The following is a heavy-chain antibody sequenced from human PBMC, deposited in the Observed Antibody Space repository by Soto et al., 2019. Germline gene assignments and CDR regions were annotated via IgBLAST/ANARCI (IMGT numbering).Heavy chain of an antibody. CDR2: ITHSGST. Sequence: WETLSLTCAVYGESFSGYYWSWIRQPPGKGLEWIGDITHSGSTNYNPSLKSRVTISIDTSKNQFSLKLSSVTAADTALYYCARKLGITGTTWYFDYWGQGTLVTVSS. D-gene: IGHD1-7*01. J-gene: IGHJ4*02. CDR3: ARKLGITGTTWYFDY. V-gene: IGHV4-34*01. CDR1: GESFSGYY.